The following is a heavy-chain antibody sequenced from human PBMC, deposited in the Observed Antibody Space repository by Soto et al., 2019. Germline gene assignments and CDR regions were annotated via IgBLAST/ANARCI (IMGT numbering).Heavy chain of an antibody. CDR1: CGSFSGYY. Sequence: SETLSLTCAVYCGSFSGYYWSWIRQPPGKGLEWIGEINHSGSTNYNPSLKSRVTISVDTSKNQFSLKLSSVTAADTAVYYCARVPPIVVVPAAFRRYYYYGMDVWGQGTTVTVSS. CDR3: ARVPPIVVVPAAFRRYYYYGMDV. J-gene: IGHJ6*02. D-gene: IGHD2-2*01. V-gene: IGHV4-34*01. CDR2: INHSGST.